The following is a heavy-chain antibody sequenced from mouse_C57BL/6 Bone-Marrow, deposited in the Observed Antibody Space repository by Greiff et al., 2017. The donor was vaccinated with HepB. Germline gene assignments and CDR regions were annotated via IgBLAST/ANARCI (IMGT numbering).Heavy chain of an antibody. D-gene: IGHD1-1*01. V-gene: IGHV6-3*01. CDR1: GFTFSNYW. CDR2: IRLKSDNYAT. Sequence: EVKLEESGGGLVQPGGSMKLSCVASGFTFSNYWMNWVRQSPEKGLEWVAQIRLKSDNYATHYAESVKGRFTISRDDSKSSVYLQMNNLRAEDTGIYYCTTNYYGSSYLYYYAMDYWGQGTSVTVSS. J-gene: IGHJ4*01. CDR3: TTNYYGSSYLYYYAMDY.